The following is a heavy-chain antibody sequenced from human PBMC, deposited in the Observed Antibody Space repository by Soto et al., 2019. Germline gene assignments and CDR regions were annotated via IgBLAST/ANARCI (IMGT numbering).Heavy chain of an antibody. CDR2: INHSGSN. J-gene: IGHJ2*01. Sequence: QVQLQQWGAGLLKPSETLSLTCAVYGGSFSGYYWSWIRQPPGKGLEWIGEINHSGSNNHNPSLKSRVTISVDTSKNQFSLKLSSVTAADTAVYYCARGTGYDFWSGYYTGLWYFDLWGRGTLVTVSS. D-gene: IGHD3-3*01. CDR1: GGSFSGYY. CDR3: ARGTGYDFWSGYYTGLWYFDL. V-gene: IGHV4-34*01.